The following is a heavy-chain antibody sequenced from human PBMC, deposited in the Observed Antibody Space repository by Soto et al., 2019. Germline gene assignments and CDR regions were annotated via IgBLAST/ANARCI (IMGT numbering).Heavy chain of an antibody. J-gene: IGHJ4*02. V-gene: IGHV2-5*02. Sequence: QITLKESGPTVVKPTQTLTLTCSLSGFSITTNEVSVGWIRQPPGKALEWLALIYWDDDKRYSPSLKDRLTITKDTSKNQVVLTMTNMHPGDRATYYCAHRDGARFYFDYWGQGTLVTVTT. CDR3: AHRDGARFYFDY. CDR2: IYWDDDK. CDR1: GFSITTNEVS.